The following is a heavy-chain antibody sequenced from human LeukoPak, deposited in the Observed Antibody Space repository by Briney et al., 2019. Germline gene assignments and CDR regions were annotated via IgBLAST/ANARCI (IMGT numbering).Heavy chain of an antibody. D-gene: IGHD6-25*01. CDR3: ARGRDSSGYFDY. V-gene: IGHV1-69*05. CDR1: GGTFSSYA. Sequence: SVKVSCKASGGTFSSYAISWVRQAPGQGLEWMGGIIPIFGTANYAQKFQGRVTITTDESTSTAYMELSSLRSEDTAVYYCARGRDSSGYFDYWGQGTLVTVSS. CDR2: IIPIFGTA. J-gene: IGHJ4*02.